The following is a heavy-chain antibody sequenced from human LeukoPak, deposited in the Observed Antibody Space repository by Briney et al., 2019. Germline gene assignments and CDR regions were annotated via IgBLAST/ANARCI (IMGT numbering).Heavy chain of an antibody. CDR3: ARGGSYDILTGYGWFDP. V-gene: IGHV4-34*01. D-gene: IGHD3-9*01. CDR1: GGSFSGYY. Sequence: SETLSLTCAVYGGSFSGYYWSWIRQPTGKGLEWIGEINHSGSTNYNPSLKSRVTISVDTSKNQFSLKLSSVTAADTAVYYCARGGSYDILTGYGWFDPWGQGTLVTVSS. CDR2: INHSGST. J-gene: IGHJ5*02.